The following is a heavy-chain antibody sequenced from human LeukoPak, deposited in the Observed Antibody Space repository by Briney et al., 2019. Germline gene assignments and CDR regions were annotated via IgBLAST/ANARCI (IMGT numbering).Heavy chain of an antibody. Sequence: SETLSLTCTVSGASISSYYWSWIRQPPGKGLEWIGYIYYSGSTNYNPSLKSRVTISVDTSKNQFSLKLSSVTAADTAVYYCARENRYCSSTSCSYYYYMDVWGKGTTVTVSS. CDR2: IYYSGST. CDR1: GASISSYY. V-gene: IGHV4-59*01. CDR3: ARENRYCSSTSCSYYYYMDV. D-gene: IGHD2-2*01. J-gene: IGHJ6*03.